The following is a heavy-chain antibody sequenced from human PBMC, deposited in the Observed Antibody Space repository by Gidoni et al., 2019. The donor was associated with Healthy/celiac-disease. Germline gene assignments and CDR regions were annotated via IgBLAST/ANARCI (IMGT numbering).Heavy chain of an antibody. V-gene: IGHV3-33*01. CDR3: ARGWVATGYYYYYYGMDV. Sequence: QVQLVESGGGVVQPGRSLRLTCSASGFIFSRYGLHWVRKAPGKWLEWVAVIWYDGSNKYYADSVKGRFTISRDNSKNTLYLQMNSLRAEDTAVYYCARGWVATGYYYYYYGMDVWGQGTTVTVSS. D-gene: IGHD5-12*01. CDR2: IWYDGSNK. CDR1: GFIFSRYG. J-gene: IGHJ6*02.